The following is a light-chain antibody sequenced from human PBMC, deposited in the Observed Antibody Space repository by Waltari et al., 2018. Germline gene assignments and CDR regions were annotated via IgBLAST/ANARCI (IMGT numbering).Light chain of an antibody. Sequence: PDSLAVSLGERATINCKSSQSVLYSSNNKNYLAWYQQKPGQPPKLLIYWASTRESGVPDRLSGSGSGTDFTLTISSLQAEDVAVYYCHQYYNIPFTFGPGTKVDIK. CDR3: HQYYNIPFT. CDR2: WAS. CDR1: QSVLYSSNNKNY. V-gene: IGKV4-1*01. J-gene: IGKJ3*01.